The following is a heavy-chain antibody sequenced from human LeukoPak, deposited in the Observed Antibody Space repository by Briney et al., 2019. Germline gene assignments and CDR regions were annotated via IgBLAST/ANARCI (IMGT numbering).Heavy chain of an antibody. J-gene: IGHJ4*02. CDR3: AKEYKTSSTDY. CDR2: ITGGAGNS. D-gene: IGHD6-6*01. CDR1: GFTFRTYA. Sequence: GGSLRLSCAASGFTFRTYAMSWVRQAPGQGLEWVSAITGGAGNSHYADSVKGRFTISRDNSKNMLYLQMNSLRVEDTAMYYCAKEYKTSSTDYWGQGTLVTVSS. V-gene: IGHV3-23*01.